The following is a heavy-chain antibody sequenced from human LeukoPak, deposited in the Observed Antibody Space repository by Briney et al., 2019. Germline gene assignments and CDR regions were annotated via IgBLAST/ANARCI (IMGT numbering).Heavy chain of an antibody. CDR1: GGTFSSYA. Sequence: ASVKVSCKASGGTFSSYAISWVRQAPGQGLEWMGGIIPIFGTANYAQKFQGRDTITADESTSTAYMELSSLRSEDTAVYYCASEVPAAMRNWFDPWGQGTLVTVSS. CDR3: ASEVPAAMRNWFDP. D-gene: IGHD2-2*01. V-gene: IGHV1-69*13. CDR2: IIPIFGTA. J-gene: IGHJ5*02.